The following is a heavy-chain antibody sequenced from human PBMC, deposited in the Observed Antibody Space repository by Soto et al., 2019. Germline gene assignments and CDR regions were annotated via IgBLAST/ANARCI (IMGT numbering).Heavy chain of an antibody. CDR1: GYTSNTYG. CDR2: ISAYNGHT. D-gene: IGHD3-16*01. CDR3: ARGRTWGARDFDY. Sequence: ASVKVSCKASGYTSNTYGISWVRQAPGQGLEWMGWISAYNGHTDYAQKFQGRVTMTTDTPTNTISMELRGLRSDDTAVYYCARGRTWGARDFDYWGQGTLVTVSS. V-gene: IGHV1-18*01. J-gene: IGHJ4*02.